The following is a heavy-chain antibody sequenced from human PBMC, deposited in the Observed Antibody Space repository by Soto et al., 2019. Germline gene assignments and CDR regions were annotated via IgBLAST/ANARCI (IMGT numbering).Heavy chain of an antibody. CDR1: GFPVSYGYY. D-gene: IGHD2-2*01. Sequence: PXESLSIPCGVSGFPVSYGYYWGWIRQPPGNGREWLVSIYQSGKTYYNPSLKSRLTLSMDTSKNEFSVRLRSVTAADTAVYFCARLYCSSVSCYNDDWGPGVQVTVSS. V-gene: IGHV4-38-2*01. CDR2: IYQSGKT. J-gene: IGHJ4*02. CDR3: ARLYCSSVSCYNDD.